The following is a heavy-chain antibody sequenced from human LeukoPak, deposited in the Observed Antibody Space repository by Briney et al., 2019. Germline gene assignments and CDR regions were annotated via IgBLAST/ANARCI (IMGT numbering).Heavy chain of an antibody. Sequence: GGSLRLSCAASGFTFSSYSMNWVRQAPGRGLEWVSSISSSSSYIYYADSVKGRFTISRDNAKNSLYLQMNSLRAEDTAVYYCARFLRRGTFDYWGQGTLVTVSS. CDR2: ISSSSSYI. J-gene: IGHJ4*02. V-gene: IGHV3-21*01. CDR3: ARFLRRGTFDY. CDR1: GFTFSSYS. D-gene: IGHD3-3*01.